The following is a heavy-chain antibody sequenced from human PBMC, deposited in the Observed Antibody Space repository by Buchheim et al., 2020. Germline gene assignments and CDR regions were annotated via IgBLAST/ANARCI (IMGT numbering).Heavy chain of an antibody. CDR3: AKVGDSGYMGY. Sequence: QVQLVESGGGVVQPGRSLRLSCAASGFTFSSYGMHWVRQAPGKGLEWVAVISYDGSNKYYADSVKGRFTISRDNSKNTLYLQMNSLRAEDTAVYYCAKVGDSGYMGYWGQGTL. CDR2: ISYDGSNK. D-gene: IGHD5-12*01. CDR1: GFTFSSYG. V-gene: IGHV3-30*18. J-gene: IGHJ4*02.